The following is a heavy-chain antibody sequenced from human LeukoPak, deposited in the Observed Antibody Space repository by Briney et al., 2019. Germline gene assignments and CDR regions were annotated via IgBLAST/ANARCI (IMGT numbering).Heavy chain of an antibody. Sequence: DSVKGRFTISRDNSKNTLYLQMNSLRAGDTAVYYCARGSGGAFDIWGQGTMVTVSS. D-gene: IGHD3-16*01. CDR3: ARGSGGAFDI. V-gene: IGHV3-66*01. J-gene: IGHJ3*02.